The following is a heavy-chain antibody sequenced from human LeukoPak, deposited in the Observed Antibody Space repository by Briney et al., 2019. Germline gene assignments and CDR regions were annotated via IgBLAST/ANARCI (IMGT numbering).Heavy chain of an antibody. CDR1: GYTFTSYY. CDR3: ARASGGHCDY. Sequence: ASVKVSCKASGYTFTSYYMYWVRRAPGQGLEWMGMINPSDGDTDHAQKFQGRVTMTRDTSTNTVYMELRSLTSDDTAVYYCARASGGHCDYWGQGTLVTVSS. V-gene: IGHV1-46*01. J-gene: IGHJ4*02. D-gene: IGHD3-10*01. CDR2: INPSDGDT.